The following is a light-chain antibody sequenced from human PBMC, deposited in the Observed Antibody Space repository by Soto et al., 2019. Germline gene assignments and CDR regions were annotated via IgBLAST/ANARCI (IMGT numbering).Light chain of an antibody. V-gene: IGLV1-51*01. Sequence: QSVLTQPPSVSAAPGQRVTISCSGSASNIGNNSVSWYQQLPGAAPKLLIYDDNNRPSGIPDRFSGSKSGTSATPGITGLQTGDEADYYCGTWDTSLPACVFGPGTKVTVL. J-gene: IGLJ1*01. CDR2: DDN. CDR1: ASNIGNNS. CDR3: GTWDTSLPACV.